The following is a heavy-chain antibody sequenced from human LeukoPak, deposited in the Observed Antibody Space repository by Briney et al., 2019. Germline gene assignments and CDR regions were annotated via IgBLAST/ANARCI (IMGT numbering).Heavy chain of an antibody. V-gene: IGHV1-46*01. CDR2: INPSGGST. CDR3: ARDARSSCDRRGYYFDY. CDR1: GYTFTSYY. J-gene: IGHJ4*02. Sequence: ASVKVSCKASGYTFTSYYMHWVRQAPGQGLEWMGIINPSGGSTSYAQKFQGRVTRTRATSTSTVYMELSSLRSEDTAGYYCARDARSSCDRRGYYFDYWGQGTLGTVSA. D-gene: IGHD3-22*01.